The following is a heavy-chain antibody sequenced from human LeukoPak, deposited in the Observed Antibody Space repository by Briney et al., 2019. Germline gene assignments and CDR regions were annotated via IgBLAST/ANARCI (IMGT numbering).Heavy chain of an antibody. V-gene: IGHV3-21*01. CDR2: ISSSSSYI. CDR1: GFTFSNYS. Sequence: GGSLRLSCVASGFTFSNYSMNWVRQAPGKGLEWVSSISSSSSYIYYADSVKGRFTISRDNAKNSLYLQMNSLRAEDTAVYYCARDSPNEGILWWSIDYWGQGTLVTVSS. CDR3: ARDSPNEGILWWSIDY. D-gene: IGHD2-21*01. J-gene: IGHJ4*02.